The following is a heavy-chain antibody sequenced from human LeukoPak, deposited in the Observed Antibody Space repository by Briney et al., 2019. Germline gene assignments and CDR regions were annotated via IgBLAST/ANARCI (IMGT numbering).Heavy chain of an antibody. D-gene: IGHD3-3*01. CDR1: GFTFDDYA. V-gene: IGHV3-9*03. J-gene: IGHJ4*02. Sequence: PGGSLRLSCAASGFTFDDYAMHWVRQAPGKGLEWVSGISWNSGSIGYADSVKGRFTISRDNAKNSLYLQMNSLRAEDMALYYCAKEGPFGENLRSDFWSGKASYFDYWGQGTLVTVSS. CDR2: ISWNSGSI. CDR3: AKEGPFGENLRSDFWSGKASYFDY.